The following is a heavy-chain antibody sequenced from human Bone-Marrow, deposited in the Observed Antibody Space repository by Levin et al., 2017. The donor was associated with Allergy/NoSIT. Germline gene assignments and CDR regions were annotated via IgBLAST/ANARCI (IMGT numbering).Heavy chain of an antibody. Sequence: PGGSLRLSCVASVFTFDSYWMSWVRRAPGKGLEWVANIKYDGSEKWYVDSVKGRFTISRDNAKSSLFLQMNSLSAEDTAMYYCTRVYDSSGYYSGVGAFDIWGQGTMVTVSS. V-gene: IGHV3-7*04. D-gene: IGHD3-22*01. CDR2: IKYDGSEK. J-gene: IGHJ3*02. CDR1: VFTFDSYW. CDR3: TRVYDSSGYYSGVGAFDI.